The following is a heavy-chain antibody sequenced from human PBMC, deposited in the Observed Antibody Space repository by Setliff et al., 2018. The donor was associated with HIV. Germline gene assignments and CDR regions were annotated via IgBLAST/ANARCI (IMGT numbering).Heavy chain of an antibody. V-gene: IGHV3-15*01. CDR1: GFTFSNAW. CDR2: IKSKTDGGTT. D-gene: IGHD3-22*01. J-gene: IGHJ4*02. Sequence: GGSLRLSCAASGFTFSNAWMSWVRQAPGKGLEWVGRIKSKTDGGTTDYAAPVKGRFTISRDDSKNTLYLQMNSLKTEDTAVYYCTTDPSYYYDSSGYLDGAYYFDYWGQGTLVTVSS. CDR3: TTDPSYYYDSSGYLDGAYYFDY.